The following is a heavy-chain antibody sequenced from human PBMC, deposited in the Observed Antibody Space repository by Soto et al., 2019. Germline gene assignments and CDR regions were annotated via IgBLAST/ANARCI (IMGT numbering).Heavy chain of an antibody. J-gene: IGHJ4*02. CDR1: GYTFTSYG. Sequence: ASVKVSGKASGYTFTSYGISWVRQAPGQGLEWMGWISAYNGNTNYAQKLQGRVTMTTDTSTSTAYMELRSLRSDDTAVYYCARDSVMDSGYYYDSSGYYRKSLFDYWGQGTLVTVSS. CDR3: ARDSVMDSGYYYDSSGYYRKSLFDY. V-gene: IGHV1-18*01. CDR2: ISAYNGNT. D-gene: IGHD3-22*01.